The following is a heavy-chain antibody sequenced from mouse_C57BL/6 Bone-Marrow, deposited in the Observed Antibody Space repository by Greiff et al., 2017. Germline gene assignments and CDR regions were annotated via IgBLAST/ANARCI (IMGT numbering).Heavy chain of an antibody. V-gene: IGHV1-81*01. CDR1: GYTFTSYG. CDR2: IYPRSGYT. D-gene: IGHD1-1*01. CDR3: ARVPITTVVANYFDY. J-gene: IGHJ2*01. Sequence: QVQLQQSGAELARPGASVKLSCKASGYTFTSYGISWVKQRPGQGLEWIGEIYPRSGYTYYNEKFKGKATLTADKSSSTAYMELRSLTSEDSAVYFCARVPITTVVANYFDYWGQGTTLTVSS.